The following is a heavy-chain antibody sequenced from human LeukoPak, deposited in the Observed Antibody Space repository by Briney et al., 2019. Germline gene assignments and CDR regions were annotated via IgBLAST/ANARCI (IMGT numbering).Heavy chain of an antibody. CDR3: AKVETYYGSGSYSGPDY. J-gene: IGHJ4*02. CDR1: GFSFSSYA. D-gene: IGHD3-10*01. Sequence: GRSLRLPCAASGFSFSSYAMHWVRQAPGKGLEWVAIMSYDGSNEFYADSVKGRFTISRDNSKDTLYLQMNSLRVEDTAVYYCAKVETYYGSGSYSGPDYWGQGTLVTVSS. V-gene: IGHV3-30*04. CDR2: MSYDGSNE.